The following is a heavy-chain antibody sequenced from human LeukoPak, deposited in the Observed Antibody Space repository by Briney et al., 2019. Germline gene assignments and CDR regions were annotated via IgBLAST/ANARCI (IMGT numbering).Heavy chain of an antibody. D-gene: IGHD4-17*01. CDR1: GYTFTGYY. CDR3: ANLMTTVTAGPFDY. CDR2: INPNSGDT. Sequence: ASVKVSCKASGYTFTGYYMHWVRQAPGQGLEWMGRINPNSGDTNFAQKFQGRVTMTRDTSLSAAYMELSRLRSDDTAVYYCANLMTTVTAGPFDYWGQGTLVTVSS. J-gene: IGHJ4*02. V-gene: IGHV1-2*06.